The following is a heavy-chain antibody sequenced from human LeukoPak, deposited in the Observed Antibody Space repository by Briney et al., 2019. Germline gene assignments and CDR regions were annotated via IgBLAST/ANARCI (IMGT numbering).Heavy chain of an antibody. D-gene: IGHD2-2*01. CDR1: GGSFSGYY. Sequence: SETLSLTCAVYGGSFSGYYWSWIRQPPGKGLEWIVEINHSGSTDYNPSLKSRVTISVDTSKNQFSLKLSSVTAADTAVYYCARLYCSSTSCERPFDYWGQGTLVTVSS. CDR3: ARLYCSSTSCERPFDY. CDR2: INHSGST. V-gene: IGHV4-34*01. J-gene: IGHJ4*02.